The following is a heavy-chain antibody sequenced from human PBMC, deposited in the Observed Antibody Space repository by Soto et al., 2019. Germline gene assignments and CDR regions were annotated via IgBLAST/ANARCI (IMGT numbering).Heavy chain of an antibody. Sequence: GGSLRLSCAASGFTVSSNYMSWVRQAPGKGLEWVSVIYSGGSTYYADSVKGRFTISRDNSKNTLYLQMNSLRAEDTAVYYCARGQGSEAAGQYYYYGMDVWGQGTTVTVSS. D-gene: IGHD6-13*01. CDR2: IYSGGST. CDR1: GFTVSSNY. V-gene: IGHV3-53*01. J-gene: IGHJ6*02. CDR3: ARGQGSEAAGQYYYYGMDV.